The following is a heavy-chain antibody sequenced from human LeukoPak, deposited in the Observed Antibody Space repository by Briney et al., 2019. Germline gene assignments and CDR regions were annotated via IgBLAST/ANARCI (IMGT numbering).Heavy chain of an antibody. Sequence: PGGSLRLSCAASGFTFNNFAMGWVRQAPGKGLEWVSSISSSSSYIYYADSVKGRFTISRDNAKNSLYLQMNSLRAEDTAVYYCAREVWSDSIDGGYWGQGTLVTVSS. CDR2: ISSSSSYI. CDR1: GFTFNNFA. V-gene: IGHV3-21*01. D-gene: IGHD3-3*01. J-gene: IGHJ4*02. CDR3: AREVWSDSIDGGY.